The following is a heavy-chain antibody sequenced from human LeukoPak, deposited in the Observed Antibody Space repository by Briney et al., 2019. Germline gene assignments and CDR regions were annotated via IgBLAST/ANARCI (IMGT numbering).Heavy chain of an antibody. CDR2: MNPNSGNT. CDR3: ARELAGYCSSTSCSLFDP. V-gene: IGHV1-8*03. J-gene: IGHJ5*02. D-gene: IGHD2-2*01. CDR1: GYTFTSYD. Sequence: ASVKVSCKASGYTFTSYDINWVRQATGQGLEWMGWMNPNSGNTGYAQKFQGRVTITRNTSISTAYMELSSPRSEGTAVYYCARELAGYCSSTSCSLFDPWGQGTLVTVSS.